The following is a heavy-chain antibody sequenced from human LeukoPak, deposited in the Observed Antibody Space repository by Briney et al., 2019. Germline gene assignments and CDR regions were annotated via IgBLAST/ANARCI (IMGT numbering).Heavy chain of an antibody. Sequence: SETLSLTCAVSGGSISSSNWWSWVRQPPGKGLEWIGEIYHSGSTNYNPSLKSRVTISVDKSKNQFSLKLSSVTAADTAVYYCARGDYSSSWYQAFDYWGQGTLVTVSS. CDR2: IYHSGST. D-gene: IGHD6-13*01. CDR3: ARGDYSSSWYQAFDY. CDR1: GGSISSSNW. J-gene: IGHJ4*02. V-gene: IGHV4-4*02.